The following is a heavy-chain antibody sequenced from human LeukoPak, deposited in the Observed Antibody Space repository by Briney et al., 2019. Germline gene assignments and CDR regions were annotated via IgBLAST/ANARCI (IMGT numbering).Heavy chain of an antibody. CDR3: TTRACHAGGCSSSFYYYYGLHF. V-gene: IGHV1-69*13. CDR2: IIPIFGTA. D-gene: IGHD3-16*01. CDR1: GNSISDYA. J-gene: IGHJ6*02. Sequence: SVKVSCKASGNSISDYAVSWVRQAPGQGFEWMGGIIPIFGTADYAQKFQGRVTITADQSTSTTYMALSSLKSEDTATYYCTTRACHAGGCSSSFYYYYGLHFWGQGTTVSVSS.